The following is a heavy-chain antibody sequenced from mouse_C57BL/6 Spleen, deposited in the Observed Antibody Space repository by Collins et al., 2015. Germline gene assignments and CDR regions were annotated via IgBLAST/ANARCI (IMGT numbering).Heavy chain of an antibody. V-gene: IGHV1-19*01. CDR2: INPYNDGT. CDR1: GYTFTDYY. J-gene: IGHJ4*01. D-gene: IGHD1-1*02. CDR3: VRGGFHAMDY. Sequence: EVQLQQSGPVLVEPGASVKMSCKASGYTFTDYYLNWVQQSHGKSLEWIGVINPYNDGTSYNQKFKGKATMTIDKSSSTAYMEPKSLTFEDSGVFYCVRGGFHAMDYWGQGTSVTVSS.